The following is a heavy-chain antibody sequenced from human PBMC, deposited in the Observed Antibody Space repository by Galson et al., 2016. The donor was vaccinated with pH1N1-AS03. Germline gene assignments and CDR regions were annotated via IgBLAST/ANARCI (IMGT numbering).Heavy chain of an antibody. Sequence: SLRLSCAASGYTFSTFALHWVRQAPGKGLEALAFISHDGNNRYYTQSVRGRFAISRDNSKNTLYLQMNSLRPDDTAVYYCARGLEGDPPCFDYWGQGILVSVSS. CDR1: GYTFSTFA. CDR3: ARGLEGDPPCFDY. J-gene: IGHJ4*02. V-gene: IGHV3-30*09. D-gene: IGHD3-10*01. CDR2: ISHDGNNR.